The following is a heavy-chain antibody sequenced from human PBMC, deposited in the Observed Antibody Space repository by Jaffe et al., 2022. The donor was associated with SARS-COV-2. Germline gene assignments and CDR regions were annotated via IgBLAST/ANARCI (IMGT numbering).Heavy chain of an antibody. J-gene: IGHJ6*02. CDR1: GGSISSGSYY. CDR3: AREGDSGALDYYYYGMDV. Sequence: QVQLQESGPGLVKPSQTLSLTCTVSGGSISSGSYYWSWIRQPAGKGLEWIGRIYTSGSTNYNPSLKSRVTISVDTSKNQFSLKLSSVTAADTAVYYCAREGDSGALDYYYYGMDVWGQGTTVTVSS. CDR2: IYTSGST. D-gene: IGHD3-10*01. V-gene: IGHV4-61*02.